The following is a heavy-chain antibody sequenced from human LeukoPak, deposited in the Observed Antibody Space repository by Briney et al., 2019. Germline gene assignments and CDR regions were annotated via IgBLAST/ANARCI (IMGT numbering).Heavy chain of an antibody. Sequence: SETLSLTCAVYGGSFSGYYWSWIRQPPGKGLEWIGEINHSGSTNCNPSLKSRVTISVDTSKNQFSLKLSSVTAADTAVYYCARGPSLYCSSTSCYGRWFDPWGQGTLVTVSS. D-gene: IGHD2-2*01. CDR2: INHSGST. CDR3: ARGPSLYCSSTSCYGRWFDP. V-gene: IGHV4-34*01. J-gene: IGHJ5*02. CDR1: GGSFSGYY.